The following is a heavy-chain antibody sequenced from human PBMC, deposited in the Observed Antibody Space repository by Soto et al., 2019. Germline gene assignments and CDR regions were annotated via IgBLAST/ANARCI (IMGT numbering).Heavy chain of an antibody. D-gene: IGHD3-9*01. Sequence: PGGSLRLSCAASGFTFSNAWMSWVRQAPGKGLEWVGRIKSKTDGGTTDYAAPVKGRFTISRDDSKNTLYLQMNSLKTEDTAVYYCNTAFGLRSFSGDFDIWGQGTMVTVSS. CDR3: NTAFGLRSFSGDFDI. CDR1: GFTFSNAW. V-gene: IGHV3-15*01. CDR2: IKSKTDGGTT. J-gene: IGHJ3*02.